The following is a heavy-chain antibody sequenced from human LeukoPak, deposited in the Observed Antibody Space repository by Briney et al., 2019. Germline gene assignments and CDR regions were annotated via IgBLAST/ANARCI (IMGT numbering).Heavy chain of an antibody. D-gene: IGHD3-22*01. V-gene: IGHV3-64*01. CDR3: ARYDSSGYYDY. Sequence: GGSLRLSCAASGFNFKAYAMHWIRQALGKGLEYVSGISSNGDSTYYANSVKGRFTISRDNSKNTLYLQMGSLRVDDMALYYCARYDSSGYYDYWGQGTLVTVSS. CDR1: GFNFKAYA. CDR2: ISSNGDST. J-gene: IGHJ4*02.